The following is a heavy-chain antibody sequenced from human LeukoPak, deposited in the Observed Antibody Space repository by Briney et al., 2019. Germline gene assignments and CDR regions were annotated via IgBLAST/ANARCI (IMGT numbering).Heavy chain of an antibody. J-gene: IGHJ4*02. D-gene: IGHD3-3*01. Sequence: PGRSLRLSCAASGFTFSSYAMHWVRQAPGKGLEWVAVISYDGSNKYYADSVKGRFTISRDNSKNTLYLQMDSLRAEDTAVYYCAKGFWSGPVYFDYWGQGTLVTVSS. CDR2: ISYDGSNK. CDR1: GFTFSSYA. CDR3: AKGFWSGPVYFDY. V-gene: IGHV3-30-3*01.